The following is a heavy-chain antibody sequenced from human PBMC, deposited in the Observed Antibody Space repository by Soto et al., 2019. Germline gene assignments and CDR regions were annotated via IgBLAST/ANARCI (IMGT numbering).Heavy chain of an antibody. CDR1: GYTFTGYY. D-gene: IGHD2-15*01. Sequence: QVQLVQSGAEVKKPGASVKVSCKASGYTFTGYYMHWVRQAPGQGLEWMGWINPNSGGTNYAQKFQGRVTMTRDTSISTDYMELSRLRSDDTAVYYCARTCSGGSCYSPYGMDVWGQGTTVTVSS. J-gene: IGHJ6*02. CDR2: INPNSGGT. CDR3: ARTCSGGSCYSPYGMDV. V-gene: IGHV1-2*02.